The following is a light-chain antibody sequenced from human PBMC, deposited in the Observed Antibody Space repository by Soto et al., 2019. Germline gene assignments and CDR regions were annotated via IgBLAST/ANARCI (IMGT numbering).Light chain of an antibody. CDR2: GAS. Sequence: EIVLTQSPGTLSLSPGERATLSCRASQSVSSTYLAWYQQKPGQAPRLLIYGASDRATGIPDRFSGGGAGTDFTLTISRLEPEDFAVYYCQQYGSSPRITFGQGTRLEIK. V-gene: IGKV3-20*01. CDR1: QSVSSTY. J-gene: IGKJ5*01. CDR3: QQYGSSPRIT.